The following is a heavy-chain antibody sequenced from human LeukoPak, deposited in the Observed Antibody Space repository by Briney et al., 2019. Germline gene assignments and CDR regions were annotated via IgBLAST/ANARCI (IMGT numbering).Heavy chain of an antibody. CDR1: GYTFTSYD. CDR3: ARLGYCSAGNCFYSMDV. J-gene: IGHJ6*04. D-gene: IGHD2-15*01. V-gene: IGHV1-8*01. Sequence: GASVKVSCKASGYTFTSYDINWVRQATGQGLEWMGWMNPNSGNTGYAQKFQGRVTMTRNTSISTAYMELSSLRAEDTAVYYCARLGYCSAGNCFYSMDVWGKGTTVTVSS. CDR2: MNPNSGNT.